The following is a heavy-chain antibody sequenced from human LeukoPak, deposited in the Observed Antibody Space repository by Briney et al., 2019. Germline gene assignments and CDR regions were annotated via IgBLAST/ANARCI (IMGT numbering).Heavy chain of an antibody. CDR3: ARLTSRGWYFDY. V-gene: IGHV4-59*08. CDR2: IYYSGST. D-gene: IGHD2-15*01. J-gene: IGHJ4*02. CDR1: DDSMSSYY. Sequence: SETRSLTCTVSDDSMSSYYWSWIRQPPGKGLEWIGYIYYSGSTNYNPSLKSRVTISVDTSKNQFSLKLSSVTAADTAVYYCARLTSRGWYFDYWGQGTLVTVSS.